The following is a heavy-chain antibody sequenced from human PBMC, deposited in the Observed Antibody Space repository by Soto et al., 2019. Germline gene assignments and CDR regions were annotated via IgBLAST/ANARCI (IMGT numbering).Heavy chain of an antibody. CDR3: ASLPYDFWSGYYYYYYYYMDV. J-gene: IGHJ6*03. V-gene: IGHV3-21*01. CDR2: ISSSSSYI. CDR1: GFTFSSYS. D-gene: IGHD3-3*01. Sequence: GGSLRLSCAASGFTFSSYSMNWVRQAPGKGLEWVSSISSSSSYIYYADSVKGRFTISRDNAKNSLYLQMNSLRAEDMAVYYCASLPYDFWSGYYYYYYYYMDVWGKGTTVTVSS.